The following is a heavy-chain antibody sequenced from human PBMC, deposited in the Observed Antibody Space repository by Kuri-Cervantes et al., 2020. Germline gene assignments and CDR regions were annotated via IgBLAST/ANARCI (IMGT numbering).Heavy chain of an antibody. CDR2: ISAYNGNT. Sequence: GESLKISCKASGYTFTSYGISWVRQAPGQGLEWMGWISAYNGNTNYAQKLQGRVTMTTDTSTSTAYMELSSLRSEDTAVYYCARSEVCGGDCYLDYWGQGTLVTVSS. J-gene: IGHJ4*02. D-gene: IGHD2-21*02. CDR3: ARSEVCGGDCYLDY. CDR1: GYTFTSYG. V-gene: IGHV1-18*01.